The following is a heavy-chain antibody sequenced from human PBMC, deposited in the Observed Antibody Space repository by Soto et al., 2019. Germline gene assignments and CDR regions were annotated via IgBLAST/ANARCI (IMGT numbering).Heavy chain of an antibody. J-gene: IGHJ4*02. CDR2: IYSGAGT. Sequence: VQLVESGGGFVQPGGSLRLSCAASGFNVSSTSMSWVRQAPGKGLEWVSVIYSGAGTHYAGSVKGRFTISRDTSKNTLYLQMNSLRVEETAVYYCAREGSGSSTSFDYWGQGTLVTVSS. V-gene: IGHV3-66*01. CDR3: AREGSGSSTSFDY. D-gene: IGHD2-2*01. CDR1: GFNVSSTS.